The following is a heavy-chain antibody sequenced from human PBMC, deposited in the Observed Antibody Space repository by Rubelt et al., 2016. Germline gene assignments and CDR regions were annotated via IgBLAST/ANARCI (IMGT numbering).Heavy chain of an antibody. CDR2: ISDSGST. V-gene: IGHV4-59*01. D-gene: IGHD1-26*01. J-gene: IGHJ4*02. CDR1: RASISSYY. CDR3: ASSYLGSYLDY. Sequence: VHLQESGPGLVRPSETLSLTCTVSRASISSYYWSWIRQPPGTGLEWIGCISDSGSTHYNPSLKSRVTLTVDTSTNQFSLKLGSVTAADTAVYYCASSYLGSYLDYWGQGTLVTVSS.